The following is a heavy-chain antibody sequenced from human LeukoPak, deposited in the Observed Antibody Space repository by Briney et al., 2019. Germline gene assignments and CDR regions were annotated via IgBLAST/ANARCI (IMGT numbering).Heavy chain of an antibody. D-gene: IGHD3-22*01. CDR3: ARDANYHVSSDYYDAFDI. CDR2: IRGDESRK. J-gene: IGHJ3*02. V-gene: IGHV3-7*01. Sequence: GGSLRLSCAASGFSFSNYWMTWLRQAPGKGLEWVANIRGDESRKYYLDSVTGRFTISRDNAKNSLYLQMNSLRAEDTAAYYCARDANYHVSSDYYDAFDIWGQGTMVTVSS. CDR1: GFSFSNYW.